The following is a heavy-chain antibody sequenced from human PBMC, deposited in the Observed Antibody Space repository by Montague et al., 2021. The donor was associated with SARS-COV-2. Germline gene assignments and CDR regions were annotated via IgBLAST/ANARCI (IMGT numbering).Heavy chain of an antibody. CDR3: ARDGRFGELDY. Sequence: SLRLSCAASGFTFRTYEMNWVRQAPGKGLERASYISSSGSTIYYADSVKGRFTISRDNAKNSLYLQMNSLRAEDTAVYYCARDGRFGELDYWGQGTLVTVST. V-gene: IGHV3-48*03. J-gene: IGHJ4*02. D-gene: IGHD3-10*01. CDR1: GFTFRTYE. CDR2: ISSSGSTI.